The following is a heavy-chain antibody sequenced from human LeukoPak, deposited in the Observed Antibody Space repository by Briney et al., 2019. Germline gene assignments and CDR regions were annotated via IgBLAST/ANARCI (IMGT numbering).Heavy chain of an antibody. V-gene: IGHV3-48*03. Sequence: GGSLRLSCAASGFTFSSYEMNWVRQAPGKGLEWVSYISSSGSTIYYADSVKGRFTIPRDNAKNSLYPQMNSLRAEDTAIYYCATYRQVLLPFESWGQGTLVTVSS. CDR3: ATYRQVLLPFES. CDR1: GFTFSSYE. D-gene: IGHD5-18*01. CDR2: ISSSGSTI. J-gene: IGHJ4*02.